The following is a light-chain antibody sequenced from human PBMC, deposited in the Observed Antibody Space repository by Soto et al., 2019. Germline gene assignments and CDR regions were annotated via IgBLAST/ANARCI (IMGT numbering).Light chain of an antibody. CDR1: QSVSSTY. V-gene: IGKV3-15*01. J-gene: IGKJ5*01. CDR3: QQYHNWPPIT. CDR2: GAS. Sequence: IVLTQSPCTLSLSPGERPTLSCKASQSVSSTYLAWYQKKPGQAPRLLLNGASTRATGVPARFSGWGSGTELTLTISSLQSEDFAVYYCQQYHNWPPITFGQGTRLEIK.